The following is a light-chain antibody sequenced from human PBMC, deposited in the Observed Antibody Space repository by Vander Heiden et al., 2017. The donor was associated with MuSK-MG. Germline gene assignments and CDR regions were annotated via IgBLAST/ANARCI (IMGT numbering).Light chain of an antibody. V-gene: IGKV1-39*01. CDR3: QQSYSTRIT. CDR1: QSISSY. J-gene: IGKJ5*01. CDR2: AAS. Sequence: DIQMTQSPSSLSASVGDRVTITCRASQSISSYLNWYQQKPGKAPKLLIYAASSLQSVVPSRFIGSGSGTDVTLTSSSLQPEDFATYYCQQSYSTRITFGQGTRLEIK.